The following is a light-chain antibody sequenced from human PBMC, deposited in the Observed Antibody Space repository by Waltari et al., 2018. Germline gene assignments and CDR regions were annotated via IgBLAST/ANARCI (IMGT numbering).Light chain of an antibody. Sequence: SYELTHPPSVSVSPGQTARLPCFGDTLPKHYAYWYQQKPGQAPVLVIYKDSERPSGIPERFSGSSSGTTVTLTISGVQAEDEADYYCQSADNSGTYVLFGGGTKVTVL. J-gene: IGLJ3*02. CDR2: KDS. V-gene: IGLV3-25*03. CDR1: TLPKHY. CDR3: QSADNSGTYVL.